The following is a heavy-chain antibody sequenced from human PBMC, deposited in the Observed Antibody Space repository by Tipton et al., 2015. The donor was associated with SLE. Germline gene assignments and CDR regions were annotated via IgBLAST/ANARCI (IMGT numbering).Heavy chain of an antibody. Sequence: SLRLSCAASGFTFSSYGMQWVRQAPGKGLEWVAFIRYDGSNKYYADSVKGRFTISRDNSKNTLYLQMNSLRAEDTAVYYCAKDHNSMIVVVITTGVDYWGQGTLVTVSS. J-gene: IGHJ4*02. D-gene: IGHD3-22*01. CDR3: AKDHNSMIVVVITTGVDY. CDR1: GFTFSSYG. CDR2: IRYDGSNK. V-gene: IGHV3-30*02.